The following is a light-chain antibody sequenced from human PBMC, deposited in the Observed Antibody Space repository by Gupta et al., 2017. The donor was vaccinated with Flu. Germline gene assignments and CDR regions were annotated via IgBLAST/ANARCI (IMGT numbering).Light chain of an antibody. Sequence: NSMLTQPHSVSEAPGKTVTISCTRSSGGISTNDVQWYQPCPGSSPTTVIYEDNQRPSGVPDRLSGSVDSSSKSASLTISGLMTEDEADYFCQSYDSCNRYVVVGGGTKLTVL. J-gene: IGLJ2*01. V-gene: IGLV6-57*01. CDR3: QSYDSCNRYVV. CDR2: EDN. CDR1: SGGISTND.